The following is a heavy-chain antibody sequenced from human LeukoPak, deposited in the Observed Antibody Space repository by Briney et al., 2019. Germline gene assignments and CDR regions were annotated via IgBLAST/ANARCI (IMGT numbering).Heavy chain of an antibody. CDR1: GGSISSYY. CDR2: IYYSGST. J-gene: IGHJ3*02. CDR3: AREGRPDAFDI. Sequence: SETLSLTCTVSGGSISSYYWSWIRQPPGKGLEWIGYIYYSGSTNYNPSLKSRVTISVDTSKNQFSLKLSSVTAADTAVYYCAREGRPDAFDIWGQGTMVTVSS. V-gene: IGHV4-59*01.